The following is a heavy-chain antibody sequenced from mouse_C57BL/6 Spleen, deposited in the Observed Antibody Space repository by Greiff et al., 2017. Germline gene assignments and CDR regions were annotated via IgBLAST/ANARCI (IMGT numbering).Heavy chain of an antibody. CDR1: GYTFTSYW. J-gene: IGHJ1*03. CDR2: IHPNSGST. CDR3: ARGRVWYFDV. Sequence: VQLQQPGAELVKPGASVKLSCKASGYTFTSYWMHWVKQRPGQGLEWIGRIHPNSGSTNYNEKFKSKATLTVDKSSSTAYMQLRSLTSEDSAVYYCARGRVWYFDVWGTGTTVTVSS. V-gene: IGHV1-64*01.